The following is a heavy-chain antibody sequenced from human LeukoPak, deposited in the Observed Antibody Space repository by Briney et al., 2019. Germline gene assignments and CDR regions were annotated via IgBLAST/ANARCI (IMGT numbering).Heavy chain of an antibody. CDR3: ARVFRGALTANWFDI. J-gene: IGHJ5*02. V-gene: IGHV4-59*01. CDR1: GGSINGNY. CDR2: MHDDGRT. D-gene: IGHD2-21*02. Sequence: SETLSLSCTVSGGSINGNYWTWIRQPPGKGLEWLGFMHDDGRTNYNPSLTSRVSLSIDKSTNEFSLNLRSVTAADTAVYYCARVFRGALTANWFDIWGQGTLVTVSA.